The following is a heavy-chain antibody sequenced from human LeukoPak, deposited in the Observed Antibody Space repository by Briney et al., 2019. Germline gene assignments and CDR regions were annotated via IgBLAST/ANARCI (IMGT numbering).Heavy chain of an antibody. V-gene: IGHV3-30*02. J-gene: IGHJ4*02. Sequence: GGSLRLSCAASGFTFSSYGMHWVRQAPGKGLEWLAFIRYDGSNKYYADSAKGRFTISRDNSKNTLYLQMNSLRAEDTAVYYCAKDRCSSTSCYIYYWGQGTLVTVSS. D-gene: IGHD2-2*02. CDR1: GFTFSSYG. CDR2: IRYDGSNK. CDR3: AKDRCSSTSCYIYY.